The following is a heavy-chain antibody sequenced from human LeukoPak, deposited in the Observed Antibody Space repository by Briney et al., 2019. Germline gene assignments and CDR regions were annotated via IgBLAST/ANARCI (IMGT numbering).Heavy chain of an antibody. CDR1: GYSFTSYW. J-gene: IGHJ3*02. V-gene: IGHV5-51*01. D-gene: IGHD5-24*01. CDR2: IYPGDSDT. CDR3: ASLGEDRDGYNPDAFDI. Sequence: GESLKISCEGSGYSFTSYWIGWVRQMPGKGLEWMGIIYPGDSDTRYSPSFQGQVTISADKSISTAYLQWSSLKASDTAMYYCASLGEDRDGYNPDAFDIWGQGTMVTVSS.